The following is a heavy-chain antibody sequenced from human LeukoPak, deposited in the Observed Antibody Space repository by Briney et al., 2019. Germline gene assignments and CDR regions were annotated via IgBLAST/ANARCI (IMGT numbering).Heavy chain of an antibody. V-gene: IGHV4-34*01. CDR1: GGSFSGYY. D-gene: IGHD1-26*01. CDR3: ARGLVVGATRAAAKPHHFDY. Sequence: SETLSLTCAVYGGSFSGYYWSWIRQPPGKGLEWIGGINHSGSTNYNPSLKSRVTISVDTSKNQFSLKLSSVTAADTAVYYCARGLVVGATRAAAKPHHFDYWGQGTLVTVSS. J-gene: IGHJ4*02. CDR2: INHSGST.